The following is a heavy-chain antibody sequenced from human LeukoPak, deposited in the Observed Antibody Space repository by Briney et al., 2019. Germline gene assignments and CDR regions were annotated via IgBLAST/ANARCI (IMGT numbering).Heavy chain of an antibody. Sequence: GTSVKVSCKASGFTFTSSAMQWVRQARGQRLEWIGWIVVGSGNTNYAQKFQERVTITRDMSTSTAYMELSSLRSDDTAVYYCAAVGGDVRLGELSLSPIDYWGQGTLVTVSS. CDR3: AAVGGDVRLGELSLSPIDY. CDR1: GFTFTSSA. V-gene: IGHV1-58*02. J-gene: IGHJ4*02. CDR2: IVVGSGNT. D-gene: IGHD3-16*02.